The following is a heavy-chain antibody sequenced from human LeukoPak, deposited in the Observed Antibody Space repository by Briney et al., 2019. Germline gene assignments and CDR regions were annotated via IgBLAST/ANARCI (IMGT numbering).Heavy chain of an antibody. CDR1: GGSLSSCSYY. CDR3: ARLNYYDSSGYYYAHYFDY. D-gene: IGHD3-22*01. Sequence: SETLSLTCTVSGGSLSSCSYYWGWIRQPPGKGLEWIGSIHYSGSTYYNPSLKSRVTISVDTSKNQFSLKLSSVTAADTAVYYCARLNYYDSSGYYYAHYFDYWGQGTLVTVSS. V-gene: IGHV4-39*01. J-gene: IGHJ4*02. CDR2: IHYSGST.